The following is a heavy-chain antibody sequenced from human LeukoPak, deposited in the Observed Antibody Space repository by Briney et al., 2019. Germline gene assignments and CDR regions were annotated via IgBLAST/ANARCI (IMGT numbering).Heavy chain of an antibody. CDR3: ARGDPYGDYALDY. V-gene: IGHV3-7*01. D-gene: IGHD4-17*01. CDR2: IKQDGSEK. Sequence: PGGSLRLSFAASGFTFSSYWMSWVRQAPGKGLEWVANIKQDGSEKYYVDSVKGRFTISRDNAKNSLYLQMNSLRAEDTAVYYCARGDPYGDYALDYWGQGTLVTVSS. J-gene: IGHJ4*02. CDR1: GFTFSSYW.